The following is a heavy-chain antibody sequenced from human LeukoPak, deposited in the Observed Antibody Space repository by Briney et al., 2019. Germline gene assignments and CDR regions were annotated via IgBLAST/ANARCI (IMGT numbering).Heavy chain of an antibody. Sequence: ASVKVSCKASGYTFTGYYMHWVRQAPGQGLEWMGWINPNSGGTNYAQKFQGRVTMTRDTSISTAYMELSRLRSEDTAVYYCARDRASVSSWYSTKAPDAFDIWGQGTMVTVSS. CDR2: INPNSGGT. CDR1: GYTFTGYY. D-gene: IGHD6-13*01. J-gene: IGHJ3*02. CDR3: ARDRASVSSWYSTKAPDAFDI. V-gene: IGHV1-2*02.